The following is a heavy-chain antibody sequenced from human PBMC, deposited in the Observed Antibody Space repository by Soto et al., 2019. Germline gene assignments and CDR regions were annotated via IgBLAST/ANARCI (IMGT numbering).Heavy chain of an antibody. V-gene: IGHV3-48*03. CDR2: ISSGGGNV. Sequence: PGGSLRLSCAASGFPFSSYEMNWVRQAPGKGLEWVAYISSGGGNVYYAESVKGRFTISRDNAKNSVDLQMNSLRAEDTAVYYCARDRWLRYSGYDWHFDYWGQGTLVTVS. CDR3: ARDRWLRYSGYDWHFDY. CDR1: GFPFSSYE. J-gene: IGHJ4*02. D-gene: IGHD5-12*01.